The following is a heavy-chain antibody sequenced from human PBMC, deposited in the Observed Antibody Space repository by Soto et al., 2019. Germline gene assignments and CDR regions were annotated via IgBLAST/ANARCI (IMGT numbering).Heavy chain of an antibody. CDR2: VYSSGGA. Sequence: SETLSLTCTVSGCSTSGHYWSWIRQPPGKGLEWIGTVYSSGGAKSNPSVKRRVSISVDTSKNQFSLNISSVTGAGTAGYYWTRDGVGRMTTNPDYYYRMDVGGPGISVTAP. V-gene: IGHV4-59*11. CDR3: TRDGVGRMTTNPDYYYRMDV. CDR1: GCSTSGHY. D-gene: IGHD2-8*01. J-gene: IGHJ6*02.